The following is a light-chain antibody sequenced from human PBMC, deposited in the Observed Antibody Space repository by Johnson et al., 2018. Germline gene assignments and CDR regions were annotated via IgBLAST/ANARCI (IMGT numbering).Light chain of an antibody. V-gene: IGLV1-51*02. Sequence: QSVLTQPPSVSAAPGQKVTISCSGSSSNIGNNYVSWYQQLPGTAPKLLIYENNKRPSGIPDRFSGSKSGTSATLGITGLQTGDEADYYCGTWDSSLSAGNVFCTGTMLTVL. CDR2: ENN. CDR3: GTWDSSLSAGNV. CDR1: SSNIGNNY. J-gene: IGLJ1*01.